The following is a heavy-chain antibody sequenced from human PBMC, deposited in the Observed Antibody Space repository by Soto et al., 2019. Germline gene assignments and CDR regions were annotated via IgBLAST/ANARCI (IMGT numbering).Heavy chain of an antibody. CDR1: GFAFSSHP. V-gene: IGHV3-23*01. J-gene: IGHJ3*02. CDR2: ISDIGGLT. Sequence: GGTLRLSCAASGFAFSSHPMSLGRQAPEKGLGWVSGISDIGGLTYNAYSVKGRFTISRDNSKNTLYLQMNSLRAEDTAVYYCARRAIGSSRAFDISGQGTMVAVSS. D-gene: IGHD3-10*01. CDR3: ARRAIGSSRAFDI.